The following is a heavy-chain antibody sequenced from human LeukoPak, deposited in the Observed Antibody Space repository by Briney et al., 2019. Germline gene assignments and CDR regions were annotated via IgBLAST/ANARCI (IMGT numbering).Heavy chain of an antibody. Sequence: PSETLSLTCTVSGGSISSSSYYWGWIRQPPGKGLEWIGSIYYSGSTYYNPSLKSRVTISLDTSKKQFSLKLSSVTAADTAVYYCAREGGVVPAAMKRRTRNYYGMDVWGKGTTVTVSS. CDR2: IYYSGST. D-gene: IGHD2-2*01. CDR3: AREGGVVPAAMKRRTRNYYGMDV. J-gene: IGHJ6*04. V-gene: IGHV4-39*07. CDR1: GGSISSSSYY.